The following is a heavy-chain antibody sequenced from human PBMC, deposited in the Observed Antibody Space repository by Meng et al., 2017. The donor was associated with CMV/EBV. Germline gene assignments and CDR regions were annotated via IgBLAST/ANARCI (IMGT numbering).Heavy chain of an antibody. J-gene: IGHJ3*02. CDR2: IIPILGIA. V-gene: IGHV1-69*10. Sequence: SVKVSCKASGGTFSSYAISWVRQAPGQGLEWMGGIIPILGIANYAQKFQGRVTITADKSTSTAYMELSSLRSEDTAVYYCARPITIFGVVPRDDAFDIWDQGTMVTVSS. D-gene: IGHD3-3*01. CDR1: GGTFSSYA. CDR3: ARPITIFGVVPRDDAFDI.